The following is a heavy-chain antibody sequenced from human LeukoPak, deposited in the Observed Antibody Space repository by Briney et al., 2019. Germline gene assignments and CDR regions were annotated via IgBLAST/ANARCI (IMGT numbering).Heavy chain of an antibody. J-gene: IGHJ2*01. CDR1: GGSISSYY. CDR3: ARVAAGRYWYFDL. V-gene: IGHV4-59*01. CDR2: IYYSGST. Sequence: KPSETLSLTCTVSGGSISSYYWSWIRQPPGKGLEWIGYIYYSGSTNYNPSLKSRVTISVDTSKNQFSLKLSSVTAADTAVYYCARVAAGRYWYFDLWGRCTLVTVSS.